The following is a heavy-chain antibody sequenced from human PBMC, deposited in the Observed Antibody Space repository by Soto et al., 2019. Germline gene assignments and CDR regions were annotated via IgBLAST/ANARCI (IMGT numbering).Heavy chain of an antibody. D-gene: IGHD2-21*02. Sequence: QVQLQESGPGLVKPSETLSLTCTVPSGSIRTSYWTWIRQCPGKRLEWIAHIHNSGNNNSNPSLKSRVTMSMDTAKNQISLRLTSVTAADTAMYYCARLQYTVVTPIDMWGQGTMVTVSS. V-gene: IGHV4-59*01. J-gene: IGHJ3*02. CDR1: SGSIRTSY. CDR3: ARLQYTVVTPIDM. CDR2: IHNSGNN.